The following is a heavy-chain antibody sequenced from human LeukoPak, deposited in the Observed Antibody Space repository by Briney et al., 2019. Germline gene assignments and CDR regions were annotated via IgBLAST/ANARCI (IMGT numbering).Heavy chain of an antibody. Sequence: GASVKVSCKASGYTFTRNFMHWVRQAPGHGLEWMGVFNPSGGSATYSQNFQGRVTMTRDTSTSTVYMEMSSLRSEDTAVYYCARESCSGGSCYYFDYWGRGTLVTVSS. D-gene: IGHD2-15*01. J-gene: IGHJ4*02. CDR3: ARESCSGGSCYYFDY. CDR2: FNPSGGSA. V-gene: IGHV1-46*01. CDR1: GYTFTRNF.